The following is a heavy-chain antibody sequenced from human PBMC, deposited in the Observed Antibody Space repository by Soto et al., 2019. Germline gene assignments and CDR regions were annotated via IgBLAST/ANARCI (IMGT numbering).Heavy chain of an antibody. D-gene: IGHD6-13*01. CDR1: GYTFTSYG. J-gene: IGHJ5*02. CDR3: ARNGYSSSGRGWFDP. V-gene: IGHV1-18*04. CDR2: ISAYNGNT. Sequence: ASVKVPCKASGYTFTSYGISWVRRAPGQGLEWMGWISAYNGNTNYAQKLQGRVTMTTDTSTSTAYMELRSLRSDDTAVYYCARNGYSSSGRGWFDPWGQGTLATVSS.